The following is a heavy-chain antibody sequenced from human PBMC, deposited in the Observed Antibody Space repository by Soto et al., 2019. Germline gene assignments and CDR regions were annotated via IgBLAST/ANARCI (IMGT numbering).Heavy chain of an antibody. CDR1: RGSLTHSD. D-gene: IGHD3-9*01. J-gene: IGHJ3*02. Sequence: PPGTLSLNRPFTRGSLTHSDWPWTRQPPRKGLEWLGYIYDSGSTHYNPSLKSRVTMSMDTSKTQFSLNLSSVTAADTAVYFCATSYYAILTDHFAFDIWGRGTMVS. CDR3: ATSYYAILTDHFAFDI. CDR2: IYDSGST. V-gene: IGHV4-59*01.